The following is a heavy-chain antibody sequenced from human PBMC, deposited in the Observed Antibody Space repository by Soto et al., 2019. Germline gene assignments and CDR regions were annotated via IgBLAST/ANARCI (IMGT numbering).Heavy chain of an antibody. D-gene: IGHD2-15*01. J-gene: IGHJ6*03. CDR2: INHSGST. CDR1: GGSFSGYY. CDR3: ARGTVVVVAALPMDV. Sequence: SETLSLTCAVYGGSFSGYYWSWIRQPPGKGLEWIGEINHSGSTNYNPSLKSRVTISVDTSKNQFSLKLSSVTAADTAVYYCARGTVVVVAALPMDVWGKGTTVTV. V-gene: IGHV4-34*01.